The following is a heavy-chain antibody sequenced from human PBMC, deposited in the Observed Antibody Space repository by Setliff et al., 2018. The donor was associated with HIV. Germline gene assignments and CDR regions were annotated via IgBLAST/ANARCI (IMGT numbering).Heavy chain of an antibody. Sequence: ASVKVSCKASGYTFSSYSLHWVRQAPGQGLEWMGVINPHGGSTNYAQKFQGRVTMTRDTSTSTVYMELSSLRSDDTAVYYCARGGPGSSFGYDWFDPWGQGTPVTVSS. CDR3: ARGGPGSSFGYDWFDP. CDR1: GYTFSSYS. J-gene: IGHJ5*02. CDR2: INPHGGST. D-gene: IGHD5-18*01. V-gene: IGHV1-46*01.